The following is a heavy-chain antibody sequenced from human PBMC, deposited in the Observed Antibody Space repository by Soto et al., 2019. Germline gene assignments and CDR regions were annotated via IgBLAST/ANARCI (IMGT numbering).Heavy chain of an antibody. V-gene: IGHV3-23*01. J-gene: IGHJ6*02. Sequence: EEQLLESGGGLVQPGGSLRLSCAASGFTFSSSAMSWVRQAPGKGLEWVSSISGGSVSTYYADSVKGRFTISRDNSKNTLYVQMNSLRAEDTALYYCAKGARAVAGPMDVWGQGTTVTVSS. CDR3: AKGARAVAGPMDV. CDR1: GFTFSSSA. CDR2: ISGGSVST. D-gene: IGHD6-19*01.